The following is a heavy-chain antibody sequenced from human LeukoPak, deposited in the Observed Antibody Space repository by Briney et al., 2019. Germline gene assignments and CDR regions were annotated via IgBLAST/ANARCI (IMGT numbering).Heavy chain of an antibody. V-gene: IGHV7-4-1*02. CDR3: ARDLNDILTGTAGNY. CDR1: GYTFTSYA. D-gene: IGHD3-9*01. Sequence: GASVKVSCKASGYTFTSYAVNWVPQAPGQGLEWMGWINTNTGNPTYAQGFTGRFVFSLDTSVSTAYLQISSLKAEDTAVYYCARDLNDILTGTAGNYWGQGTLVTVSS. J-gene: IGHJ4*02. CDR2: INTNTGNP.